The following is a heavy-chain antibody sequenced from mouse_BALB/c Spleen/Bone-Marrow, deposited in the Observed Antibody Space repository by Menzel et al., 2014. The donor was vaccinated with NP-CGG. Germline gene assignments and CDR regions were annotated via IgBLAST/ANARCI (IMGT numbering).Heavy chain of an antibody. CDR1: GYAFSSYW. Sequence: VQLQQSGAELVRPGSSVKISCKASGYAFSSYWMNWVKQRPGQGLEWIGQIYPGDGDTNYSGKFKGKATLTADESSSTAYMQLSSLTSEDSAVYFCAFGNYDFDYWGQSTTLAVPS. CDR3: AFGNYDFDY. D-gene: IGHD2-1*01. V-gene: IGHV1-80*01. J-gene: IGHJ2*01. CDR2: IYPGDGDT.